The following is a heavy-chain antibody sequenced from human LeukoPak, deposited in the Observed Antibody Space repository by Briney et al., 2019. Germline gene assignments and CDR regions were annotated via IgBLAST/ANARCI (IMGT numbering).Heavy chain of an antibody. J-gene: IGHJ4*02. CDR3: ARERVGSGWPRPYYFEV. Sequence: GAAVKVSCKASGYTLTGYYLHWVRQAPRPGVEWMGWINPNTGATHSAQKFQGRITMTRDSSISTASMDLSRLRSDDTAVYYCARERVGSGWPRPYYFEVWGQGTLVTVSS. D-gene: IGHD6-19*01. CDR2: INPNTGAT. V-gene: IGHV1-2*02. CDR1: GYTLTGYY.